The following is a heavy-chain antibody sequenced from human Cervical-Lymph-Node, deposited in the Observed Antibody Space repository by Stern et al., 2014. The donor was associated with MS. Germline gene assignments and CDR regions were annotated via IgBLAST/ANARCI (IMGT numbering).Heavy chain of an antibody. CDR2: IRGKANSCAT. Sequence: VQLVESGGGLVQPGGSLKLSCAASGFTFSASGIHWVRQASGKGLEWVGRIRGKANSCATDYAASLKGRFTISRDDSKNTAYLQMNSLKTEDSAIYYCTRQGPTPLDDFDYWGQGTLVTVSS. J-gene: IGHJ4*02. V-gene: IGHV3-73*01. CDR1: GFTFSASG. CDR3: TRQGPTPLDDFDY.